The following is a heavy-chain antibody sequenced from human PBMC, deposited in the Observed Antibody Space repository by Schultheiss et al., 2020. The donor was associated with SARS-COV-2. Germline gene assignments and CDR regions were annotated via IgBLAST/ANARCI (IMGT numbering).Heavy chain of an antibody. CDR3: ARRSYYDRYDY. V-gene: IGHV4-59*08. J-gene: IGHJ4*02. Sequence: SETLSLTCTVSRGSISGYYWSWIRQTPGKGLEWIGYIYYSGSTYYNPSLKSRVTISVDTSKNQFSLKLSSVTAADTAVYYCARRSYYDRYDYWGQGTLVTVSS. CDR1: RGSISGYY. CDR2: IYYSGST. D-gene: IGHD3-22*01.